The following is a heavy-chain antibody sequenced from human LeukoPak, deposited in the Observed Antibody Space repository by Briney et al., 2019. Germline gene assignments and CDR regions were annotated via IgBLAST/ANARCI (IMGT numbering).Heavy chain of an antibody. Sequence: SETLSLTCTVSGGSISSHYWNWIRQPAGKGLEWTGRMFIRGSANYSPSLKSRVSMSLDKSRSQFSLNLSSVTAADTAVYYCARDQGWVGVSVSLDLWGPGTLVTVSS. CDR1: GGSISSHY. CDR2: MFIRGSA. D-gene: IGHD3-3*01. J-gene: IGHJ5*02. CDR3: ARDQGWVGVSVSLDL. V-gene: IGHV4-4*07.